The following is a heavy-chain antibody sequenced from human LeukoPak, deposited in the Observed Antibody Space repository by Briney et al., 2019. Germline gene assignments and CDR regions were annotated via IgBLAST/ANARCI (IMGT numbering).Heavy chain of an antibody. CDR2: IYYSGST. J-gene: IGHJ4*02. CDR3: ARHAGGDYKYSFDH. Sequence: SETLSLTCTVSGGSISSSSYYWGWIRQPPGKGLEWIGSIYYSGSTYYKPPLKSRVTISADTSNNQFSMKLSSVTAADTAVYYCARHAGGDYKYSFDHWGQGTLVTVSS. V-gene: IGHV4-39*01. CDR1: GGSISSSSYY. D-gene: IGHD2-21*02.